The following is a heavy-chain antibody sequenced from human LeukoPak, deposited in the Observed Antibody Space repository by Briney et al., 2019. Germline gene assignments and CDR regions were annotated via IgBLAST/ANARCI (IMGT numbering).Heavy chain of an antibody. CDR2: ISSSGSTM. CDR1: GFTFSDYC. V-gene: IGHV3-11*01. CDR3: ATRGSDSSGFYRFDY. Sequence: GGSLRLSCAASGFTFSDYCMSWIRQAPGKGLEGVSFISSSGSTMYYADSVKGRFTISRDNAKNSLYLQMNSLRAEDTAVYYCATRGSDSSGFYRFDYWGQGTLVTVSS. J-gene: IGHJ4*02. D-gene: IGHD3-22*01.